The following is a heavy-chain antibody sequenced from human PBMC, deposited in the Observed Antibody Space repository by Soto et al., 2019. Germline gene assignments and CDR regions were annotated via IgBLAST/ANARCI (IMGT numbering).Heavy chain of an antibody. Sequence: EVQLLESGGGLVQPGGSLRLSCAASGFTFSDYAMSWVRQAPGKGLEWVSAISGSGDSTYYADSVKGRFTISRETSKNTLYLQMHSLSAEETAVYYCAKIYLTGTEGLRGIPDYYGQGTLVTFSS. D-gene: IGHD1-7*01. CDR2: ISGSGDST. CDR3: AKIYLTGTEGLRGIPDY. J-gene: IGHJ4*02. CDR1: GFTFSDYA. V-gene: IGHV3-23*01.